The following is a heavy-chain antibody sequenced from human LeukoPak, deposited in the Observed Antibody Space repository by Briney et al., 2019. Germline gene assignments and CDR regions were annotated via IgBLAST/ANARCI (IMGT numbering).Heavy chain of an antibody. Sequence: PGGSLRLSCAASGFTFSDYTMNWVRQAPGKGLEWVSSIGCSGAYIYYADSVKGRFTISRDNAKNSLYLQMNSLRGEDTAVYYCARGGRRFWGQGTLVTVSS. V-gene: IGHV3-21*06. CDR3: ARGGRRF. J-gene: IGHJ4*02. CDR2: IGCSGAYI. D-gene: IGHD3-16*01. CDR1: GFTFSDYT.